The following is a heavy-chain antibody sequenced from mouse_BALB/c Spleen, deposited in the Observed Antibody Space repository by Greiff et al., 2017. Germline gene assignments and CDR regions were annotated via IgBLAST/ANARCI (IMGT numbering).Heavy chain of an antibody. Sequence: EVQLVESGGGLVKPGGSLKLSCAASGFTFSSYAMSWVRQSPEKRLEWVAEISSGGSYTYYPDTVTGRFTISRDNAKNTLYLEMSSLRSEDTAMYYCARDRYDVGDYYAMDYWGQGTSVTVSS. J-gene: IGHJ4*01. CDR3: ARDRYDVGDYYAMDY. CDR2: ISSGGSYT. V-gene: IGHV5-9-4*01. D-gene: IGHD2-14*01. CDR1: GFTFSSYA.